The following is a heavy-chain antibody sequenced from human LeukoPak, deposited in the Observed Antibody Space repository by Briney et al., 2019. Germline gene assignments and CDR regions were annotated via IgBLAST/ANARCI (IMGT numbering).Heavy chain of an antibody. D-gene: IGHD3-10*01. CDR1: GGTFSSYA. CDR2: IIPIFGTA. J-gene: IGHJ6*03. V-gene: IGHV1-69*06. Sequence: ASVKVSCKASGGTFSSYAISWVRQAPGQGLEWMGGIIPIFGTANYAQKFQGRVTITADKSTSTAYMELSSLRSEDTAVYYCAKDESPGHGSYGVYYYYMDVWGKGTTVTVSS. CDR3: AKDESPGHGSYGVYYYYMDV.